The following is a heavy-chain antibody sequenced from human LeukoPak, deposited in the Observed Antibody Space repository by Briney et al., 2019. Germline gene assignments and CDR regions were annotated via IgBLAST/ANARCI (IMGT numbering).Heavy chain of an antibody. Sequence: SVKVSCKASGGTFSSYTISWVRQAPGQGREWMGRIIPILGIANFAQKFQGRVTITADKSTSTAYMELSSLRSEDTAVYYCAREEAAVACTFGFDYWGQGTLVTVSS. CDR2: IIPILGIA. CDR3: AREEAAVACTFGFDY. J-gene: IGHJ4*02. CDR1: GGTFSSYT. D-gene: IGHD6-19*01. V-gene: IGHV1-69*04.